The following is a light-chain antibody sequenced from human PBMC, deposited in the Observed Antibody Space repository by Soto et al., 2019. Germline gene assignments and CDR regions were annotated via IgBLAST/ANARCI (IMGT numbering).Light chain of an antibody. CDR3: QQSNSLPVT. CDR2: AAS. Sequence: DIQMTQSPSSVSASVGDRVTITCRASQGISNWLAWYQQKPGKAPSLLIHAASSLQSGVPSRFSGTGYGTDFTLTISSLQPEEFATYFCQQSNSLPVTFGPGTKVDIK. J-gene: IGKJ3*01. V-gene: IGKV1-12*01. CDR1: QGISNW.